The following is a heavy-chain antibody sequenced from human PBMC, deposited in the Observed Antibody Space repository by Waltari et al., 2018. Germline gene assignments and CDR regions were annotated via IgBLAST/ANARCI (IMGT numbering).Heavy chain of an antibody. CDR1: GGPVSRGGYY. CDR3: ARGGAAAGNFNY. D-gene: IGHD6-13*01. CDR2: IYYNGST. Sequence: QVQLQESGPGLAKPSQTLSLTCTVSGGPVSRGGYYWSWIRQHPGKGLEWIGYIYYNGSTYYNPSLKSRVTILEGTSKNQFSLKLTSVTAADTAVYYCARGGAAAGNFNYWGQGTLVTVSS. V-gene: IGHV4-31*03. J-gene: IGHJ4*02.